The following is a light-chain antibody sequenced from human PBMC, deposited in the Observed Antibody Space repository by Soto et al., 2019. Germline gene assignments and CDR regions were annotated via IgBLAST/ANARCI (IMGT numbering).Light chain of an antibody. J-gene: IGKJ1*01. V-gene: IGKV3-15*01. CDR3: HQYNKWPPGT. CDR2: GAS. Sequence: ELVMTQSPATLSVSPGERATLSCRASQSIGTNLAWYQQKAGQPPRLLIYGASTRATGVPARFGGSASGTEFTLTISSLQSEDFAVYHCHQYNKWPPGTFGQGTKVEIK. CDR1: QSIGTN.